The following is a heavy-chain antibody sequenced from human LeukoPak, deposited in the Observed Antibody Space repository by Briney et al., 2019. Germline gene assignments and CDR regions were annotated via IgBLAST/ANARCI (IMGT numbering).Heavy chain of an antibody. D-gene: IGHD3-10*01. J-gene: IGHJ5*02. Sequence: MPSETLSLTCAVYGGSLSGYYWSWISQPPGRGLEWIGEINHSGSTNYNPSLKSRVTISVDTSKNQFSLKLSSVTAADTAVYYCARATYYYGSGSYRRKNWFDPWGQATLVTVSS. CDR3: ARATYYYGSGSYRRKNWFDP. CDR1: GGSLSGYY. CDR2: INHSGST. V-gene: IGHV4-34*01.